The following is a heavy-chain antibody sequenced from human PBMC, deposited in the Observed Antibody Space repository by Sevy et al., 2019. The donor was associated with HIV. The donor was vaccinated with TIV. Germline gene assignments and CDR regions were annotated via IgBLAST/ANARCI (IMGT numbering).Heavy chain of an antibody. V-gene: IGHV3-9*01. D-gene: IGHD2-2*02. CDR1: GFTFDDYA. Sequence: GGSLRLSCAASGFTFDDYAMHWVRQAPGKGLEWVSGISWNSGSIGYADSVKGRFTISRDNAKNSLYLQMNRLRAEETALYYCAKDMGGVGDCSSTSCYISDAFDIWGQGTMVTVSS. CDR3: AKDMGGVGDCSSTSCYISDAFDI. CDR2: ISWNSGSI. J-gene: IGHJ3*02.